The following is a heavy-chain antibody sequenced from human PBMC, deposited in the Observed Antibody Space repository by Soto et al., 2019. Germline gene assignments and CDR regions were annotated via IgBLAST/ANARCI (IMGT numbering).Heavy chain of an antibody. Sequence: GGSLRLSCAASGFIFSGYAMSWVRQAPGKGLEWVSGISNSGGDTSYTDSVKGRFTIPRDNSRNTLYLQMSSLRAEDTSLYLCATDIADTWLLNSWGQGTLVTVSS. CDR1: GFIFSGYA. V-gene: IGHV3-23*01. J-gene: IGHJ4*02. CDR2: ISNSGGDT. D-gene: IGHD5-12*01. CDR3: ATDIADTWLLNS.